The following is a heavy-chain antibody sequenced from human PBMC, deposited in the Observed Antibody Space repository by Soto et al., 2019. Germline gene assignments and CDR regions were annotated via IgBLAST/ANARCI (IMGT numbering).Heavy chain of an antibody. V-gene: IGHV1-18*01. CDR2: ITAFNGNT. CDR3: ARIRQSDFWSGYYYFFDY. J-gene: IGHJ4*02. D-gene: IGHD3-3*01. Sequence: QVHLVQSGAEVEKPGASVKVSCKASGYTFTDYGISWVRQAPGQGLQWMGWITAFNGNTKYAQQFQGRVIMTTDTSTRTPYMEQRSLESDATAVYYSARIRQSDFWSGYYYFFDYWGQGTLVTVAS. CDR1: GYTFTDYG.